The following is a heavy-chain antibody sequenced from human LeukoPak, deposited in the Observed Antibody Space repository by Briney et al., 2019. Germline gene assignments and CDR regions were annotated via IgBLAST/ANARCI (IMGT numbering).Heavy chain of an antibody. CDR1: GFTFSSYG. J-gene: IGHJ4*02. CDR2: IRYDGSNK. CDR3: ASKGSGSLPFDY. Sequence: PGRSLRLSCAASGFTFSSYGMHWVRQAPGKGLEWVAYIRYDGSNKYYADSVKGRFTISRDNSKNTLYLQMNSLRAEDTAVYYCASKGSGSLPFDYWGQGTLVTVSS. V-gene: IGHV3-30*02. D-gene: IGHD1-26*01.